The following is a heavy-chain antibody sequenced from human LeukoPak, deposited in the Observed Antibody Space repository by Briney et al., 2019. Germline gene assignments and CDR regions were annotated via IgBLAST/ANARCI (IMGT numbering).Heavy chain of an antibody. Sequence: PGGSLRLSCTTSGFIFSSYAMHWVRQAPGMGLEHVSAISSNGGSTNYANFVKGRFTISRDNSKNTLYLQMGSLRPEDMAVYYCARRVGYYGSGNYFYYMDVWGKGTTVTVPS. J-gene: IGHJ6*03. D-gene: IGHD3-10*01. CDR1: GFIFSSYA. CDR2: ISSNGGST. V-gene: IGHV3-64*01. CDR3: ARRVGYYGSGNYFYYMDV.